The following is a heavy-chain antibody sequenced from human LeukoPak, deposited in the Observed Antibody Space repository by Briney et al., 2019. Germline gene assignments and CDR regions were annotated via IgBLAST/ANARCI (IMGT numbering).Heavy chain of an antibody. CDR3: ARGAPGPRRYYYGMDV. Sequence: GGSLSLSCAASGFTFSSYDMHWVRKATGKGLEWVSAIGTAGDTYSPGSVKGRFTISRENAKNSLYLQMNSLRAGDTAVYYCARGAPGPRRYYYGMDVWGQGTTVTVSS. CDR2: IGTAGDT. J-gene: IGHJ6*02. V-gene: IGHV3-13*01. CDR1: GFTFSSYD.